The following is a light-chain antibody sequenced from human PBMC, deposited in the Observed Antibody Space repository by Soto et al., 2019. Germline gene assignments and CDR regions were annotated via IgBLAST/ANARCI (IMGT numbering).Light chain of an antibody. CDR1: QVISSW. CDR2: GAT. V-gene: IGKV1-12*01. CDR3: QQASSFPLT. Sequence: IQMTQSPSSVSAAVGDRVTITCRASQVISSWFAWYQQRPGTAPKLLIYGATTLRSGVPSRFSGSESGTLFTLTITSLQPEDSATYYCQQASSFPLTFGGGTKVEIQ. J-gene: IGKJ4*01.